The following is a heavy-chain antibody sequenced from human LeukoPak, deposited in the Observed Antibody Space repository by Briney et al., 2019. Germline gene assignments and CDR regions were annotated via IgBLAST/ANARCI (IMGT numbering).Heavy chain of an antibody. Sequence: GGSLRLSCAASGFTFSIYAMTWVRQAPGKGLEWVASISGGGGGSTYYADSVKGRITISRDSSKNTLFLQMNSLRAEDTAVYYCAKDREGLSSGYDLEYFDYWGQGTLVTVSS. CDR1: GFTFSIYA. V-gene: IGHV3-23*01. CDR2: ISGGGGGST. J-gene: IGHJ4*02. CDR3: AKDREGLSSGYDLEYFDY. D-gene: IGHD5-12*01.